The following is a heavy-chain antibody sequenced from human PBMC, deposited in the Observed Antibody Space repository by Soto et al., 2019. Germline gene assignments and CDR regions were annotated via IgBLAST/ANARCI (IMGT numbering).Heavy chain of an antibody. CDR1: GGSISNSNW. CDR3: ARGGIVVVFDY. V-gene: IGHV4-4*02. J-gene: IGHJ4*02. CDR2: IYHSGST. D-gene: IGHD3-22*01. Sequence: QVQLQESGPGLVEPSGTLSLTCTVSGGSISNSNWWSWVRQPPGKGLEWIGEIYHSGSTNYNPSFKSRVTISVDKSKNHFSLRLTSVTAADTAVYHCARGGIVVVFDYWGQGTLVTVSS.